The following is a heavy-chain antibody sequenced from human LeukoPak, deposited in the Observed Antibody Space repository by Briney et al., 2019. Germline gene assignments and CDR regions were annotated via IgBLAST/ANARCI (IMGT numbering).Heavy chain of an antibody. V-gene: IGHV1-8*03. CDR2: MNPNSGNT. CDR1: GYTFTSYG. Sequence: ASVKVSCNASGYTFTSYGINWVRQATGQGLEWMGWMNPNSGNTGYAQKFLGRVTITRNTSISTAYMELSSLRSEDTAVYYCAGVHGGGDYYYYYMDVWGKGTTVTVSS. J-gene: IGHJ6*03. D-gene: IGHD3-16*01. CDR3: AGVHGGGDYYYYYMDV.